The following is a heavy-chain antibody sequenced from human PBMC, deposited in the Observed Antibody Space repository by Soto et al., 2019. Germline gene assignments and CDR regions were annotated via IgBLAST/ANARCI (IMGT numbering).Heavy chain of an antibody. Sequence: ASVKVSCKASGYTFTNYYRHRERQAPGQGPEWMGIINPSDGRTTYTQKFQGRVTMIMDTSTSTVYMELSNLTSEDTAVYYCARVSGSYWPFDYWGQGTLVTVSS. D-gene: IGHD1-26*01. CDR1: GYTFTNYY. CDR2: INPSDGRT. CDR3: ARVSGSYWPFDY. V-gene: IGHV1-46*01. J-gene: IGHJ4*02.